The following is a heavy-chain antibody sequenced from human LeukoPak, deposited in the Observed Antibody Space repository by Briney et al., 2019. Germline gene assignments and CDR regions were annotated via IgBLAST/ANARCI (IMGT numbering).Heavy chain of an antibody. V-gene: IGHV4-59*01. CDR1: GGSISSYY. CDR2: IYHSGST. Sequence: SETLSLTCTVSGGSISSYYWSWIRQPPGKGLEWIGYIYHSGSTNYSPSLKSRVTISVDTSKNQFSLKLSSVTAADTAVYYCAREFRRGWFDPWGQGTLVTVSS. CDR3: AREFRRGWFDP. J-gene: IGHJ5*02.